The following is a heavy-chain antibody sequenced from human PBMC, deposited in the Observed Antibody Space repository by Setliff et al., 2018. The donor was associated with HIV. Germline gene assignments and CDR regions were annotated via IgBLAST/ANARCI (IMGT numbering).Heavy chain of an antibody. V-gene: IGHV4-59*08. Sequence: ASETLSLTCNVSGDSISGFYWNWIRQSPGKGLEWIGYISDSGSTNYNPSLKSRVTISLDTSNNQFSLKLSSVTAADTAVYYCARRVVAAFTFDYWGQGTLVTAPQ. CDR3: ARRVVAAFTFDY. CDR1: GDSISGFY. CDR2: ISDSGST. D-gene: IGHD2-15*01. J-gene: IGHJ4*02.